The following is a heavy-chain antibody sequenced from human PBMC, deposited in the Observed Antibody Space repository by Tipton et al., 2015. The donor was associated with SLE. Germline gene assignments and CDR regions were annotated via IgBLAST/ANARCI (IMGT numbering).Heavy chain of an antibody. V-gene: IGHV4-39*07. CDR1: GGSISSSSYY. J-gene: IGHJ4*02. CDR2: IYYSGST. D-gene: IGHD4-17*01. CDR3: ASVKTTVTTEGVDY. Sequence: GLVKPSETLSLTCTVSGGSISSSSYYWGWIRQPPGTGLEWIGSIYYSGSTYYNPSLKSRVTISVDTSKNQFSLKLSSVTAADTAVYYCASVKTTVTTEGVDYWGQGTLVTVSS.